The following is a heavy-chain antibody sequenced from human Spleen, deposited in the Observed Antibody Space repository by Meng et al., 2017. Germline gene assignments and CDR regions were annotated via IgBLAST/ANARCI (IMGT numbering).Heavy chain of an antibody. D-gene: IGHD5-12*01. Sequence: GGSLRLSCAASGFTFSSYEMNWVRQAPGKGLEWVSYISSSGSTIYYADSVKGRFTISRDNSKNTLYLQMNSLRAEDTAVYYCARGDSGWPDYWGQGTLVTVSS. CDR2: ISSSGSTI. V-gene: IGHV3-48*03. CDR3: ARGDSGWPDY. J-gene: IGHJ4*02. CDR1: GFTFSSYE.